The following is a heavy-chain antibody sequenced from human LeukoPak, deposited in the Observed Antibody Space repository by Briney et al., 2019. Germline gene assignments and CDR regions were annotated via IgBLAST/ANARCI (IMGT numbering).Heavy chain of an antibody. D-gene: IGHD3-22*01. J-gene: IGHJ4*02. CDR2: ISYDGSDK. CDR3: AVAYSSSGYYPVDY. CDR1: GFTFSSYG. Sequence: TGGSLRLSCAASGFTFSSYGMHWVRQAPDGGREWVAVISYDGSDKCYADSVKGRFTISRDNSKNTLYLQMNSLRAEDTAVYYCAVAYSSSGYYPVDYWGQGTLVTVSS. V-gene: IGHV3-30*03.